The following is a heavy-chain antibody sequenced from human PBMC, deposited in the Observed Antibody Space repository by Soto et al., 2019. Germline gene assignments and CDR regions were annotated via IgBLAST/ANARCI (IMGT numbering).Heavy chain of an antibody. V-gene: IGHV3-23*01. J-gene: IGHJ4*02. Sequence: GGSLRLSCAASGFTFSSYAMHWVRQAPGKGLEWVSAIFVGGDTTYYAGSVKGRFTISRDDSKSTLFLQLNSLRAEDTALYYCANYFQGSGNYYFHYWGQGTLVTVSS. CDR3: ANYFQGSGNYYFHY. CDR2: IFVGGDTT. D-gene: IGHD1-26*01. CDR1: GFTFSSYA.